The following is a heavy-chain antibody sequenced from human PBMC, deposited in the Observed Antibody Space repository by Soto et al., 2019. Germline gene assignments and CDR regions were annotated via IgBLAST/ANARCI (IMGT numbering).Heavy chain of an antibody. V-gene: IGHV3-33*01. D-gene: IGHD3-10*01. CDR3: ARESITMVRGVDY. CDR1: GFTFSSYG. CDR2: IWYDGSNK. Sequence: QVQLVKSGGGVVQPGRSLRLSCAASGFTFSSYGMHWVRQAPGKGLEWVAVIWYDGSNKYYADSVKGRFTISRDNSKNTLYLQMNSLRAEDTAVYYCARESITMVRGVDYWGQGTLVTVSS. J-gene: IGHJ4*02.